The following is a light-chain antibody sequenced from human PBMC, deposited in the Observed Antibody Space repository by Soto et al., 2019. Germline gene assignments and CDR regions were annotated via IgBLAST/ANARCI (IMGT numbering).Light chain of an antibody. J-gene: IGKJ1*01. CDR1: QSISSY. Sequence: DIQMTQSPSSLSASVGDRVTITCRASQSISSYLNWYQQKAGKAPKLLIYDGSSLESGVPTRYSCSGTGTEITLNISILQPDDLATYYCHRYNSYIQPFGQGTKVDIK. CDR3: HRYNSYIQP. CDR2: DGS. V-gene: IGKV1-5*01.